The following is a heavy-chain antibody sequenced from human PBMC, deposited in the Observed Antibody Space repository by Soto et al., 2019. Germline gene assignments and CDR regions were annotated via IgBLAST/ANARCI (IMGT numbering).Heavy chain of an antibody. CDR2: ISYDGSNK. J-gene: IGHJ6*02. D-gene: IGHD5-12*01. V-gene: IGHV3-30*18. Sequence: PGGSLKLSCAASGVTLYSYGIHGSCQAPGKGLEWVAVISYDGSNKYYADSVKGRFTISRDNSKNTLYLQMNSLRAEDTAVYYCAKSFVEMATILAYYYYGMDVWGQGTTVTVSS. CDR3: AKSFVEMATILAYYYYGMDV. CDR1: GVTLYSYG.